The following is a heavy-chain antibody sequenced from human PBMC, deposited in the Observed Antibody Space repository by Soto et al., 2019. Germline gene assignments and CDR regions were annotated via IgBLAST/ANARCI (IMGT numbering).Heavy chain of an antibody. J-gene: IGHJ3*02. CDR2: ISGSGGST. CDR3: AKVTRYYYDSSGYDYAFDI. V-gene: IGHV3-23*01. Sequence: GGSLRLSCAASGFTFSSYAMSWVRQAPGKGLEWVSAISGSGGSTYYADSVKGRFTISRDNSKNTLYLQMNSLRAEDTAVYYCAKVTRYYYDSSGYDYAFDIWGQGTMVTVS. D-gene: IGHD3-22*01. CDR1: GFTFSSYA.